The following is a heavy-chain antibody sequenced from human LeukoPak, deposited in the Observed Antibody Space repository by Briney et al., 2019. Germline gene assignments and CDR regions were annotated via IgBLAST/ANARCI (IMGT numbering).Heavy chain of an antibody. CDR1: GFTFSSYS. D-gene: IGHD3-10*01. V-gene: IGHV3-48*01. Sequence: GGSRRLSCAASGFTFSSYSMNWVRQAPGKGLEWVSYISSSSSTIYYADSVKGRFTISRDNAKNSLYLQMNSLRAEDTAVYYCARDSVPLLLWFGELYYYFDYWGQGTLVTVSS. J-gene: IGHJ4*02. CDR3: ARDSVPLLLWFGELYYYFDY. CDR2: ISSSSSTI.